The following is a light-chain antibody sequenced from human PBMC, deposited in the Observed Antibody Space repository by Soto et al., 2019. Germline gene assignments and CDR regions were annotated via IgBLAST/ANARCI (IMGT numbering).Light chain of an antibody. CDR1: QSVSSSY. Sequence: EIVLTQSPATLSLSTGERATLSCRASQSVSSSYLAWYQQKPGQAPRLLIYDASTRATGIPPRFSGSGSGTDFTLTISSLEPEDFAVYYCQQRSNSFGGGTKVDIK. V-gene: IGKV3D-20*02. J-gene: IGKJ4*01. CDR3: QQRSNS. CDR2: DAS.